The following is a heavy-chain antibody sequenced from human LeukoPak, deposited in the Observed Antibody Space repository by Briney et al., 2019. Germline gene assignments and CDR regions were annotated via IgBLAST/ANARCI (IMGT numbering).Heavy chain of an antibody. CDR1: GGSISSSSYY. CDR3: ARGPSYSSSWYRLVYYMDV. D-gene: IGHD6-13*01. V-gene: IGHV4-39*07. J-gene: IGHJ6*03. Sequence: SETLSLTCTVSGGSISSSSYYWGWIRQPPGKGLEWIGSIYYSGGTYYNPSLKSRVTISVDTSKNQFSLKLSSVTAADTAVYYCARGPSYSSSWYRLVYYMDVWGKGTTVTVSS. CDR2: IYYSGGT.